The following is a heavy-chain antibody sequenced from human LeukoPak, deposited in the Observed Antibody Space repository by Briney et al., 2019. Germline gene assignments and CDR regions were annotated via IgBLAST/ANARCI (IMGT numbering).Heavy chain of an antibody. CDR3: AKDLGIGGSGF. D-gene: IGHD3-22*01. CDR2: IYSGGST. J-gene: IGHJ4*02. CDR1: EFSVGSNY. Sequence: PGGSLRLSCAASEFSVGSNYMTWVRQAPGKGLEWVSLIYSGGSTYYADSVKGRFTISRDDSKNTLYLQMNSLRAEDTALYYCAKDLGIGGSGFWGQGTLVTVSS. V-gene: IGHV3-66*01.